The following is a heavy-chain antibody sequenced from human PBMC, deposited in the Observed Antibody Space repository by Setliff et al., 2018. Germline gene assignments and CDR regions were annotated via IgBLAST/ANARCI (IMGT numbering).Heavy chain of an antibody. D-gene: IGHD3-16*01. CDR2: ISSSGTTK. CDR1: GFTVSSYE. J-gene: IGHJ3*02. V-gene: IGHV3-48*03. Sequence: PGGYLRLSCTTSGFTVSSYEVNWVRQAPGKGLEWVSYISSSGTTKHYADSVKGRFTISRDDARNSMYLQMDSLRVEDTAVYYCARPLHIMRTSTAYAFDIWGQGTMVTVSS. CDR3: ARPLHIMRTSTAYAFDI.